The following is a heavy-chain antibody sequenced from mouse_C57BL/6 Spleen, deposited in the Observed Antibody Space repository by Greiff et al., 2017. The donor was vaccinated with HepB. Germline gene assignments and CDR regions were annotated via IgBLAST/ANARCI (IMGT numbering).Heavy chain of an antibody. V-gene: IGHV14-4*01. D-gene: IGHD2-4*01. CDR3: TTGDYDGSFAY. J-gene: IGHJ3*01. Sequence: VHVKQSGAELVRPGASVKLSCTASGFNIKDDYMHWVKQRPEQGLEWIGWIDPENGDTEYASKFQGKATITADTSSNTAYLQLSSLTSEDTAVYYCTTGDYDGSFAYWGQGTLVTVSA. CDR2: IDPENGDT. CDR1: GFNIKDDY.